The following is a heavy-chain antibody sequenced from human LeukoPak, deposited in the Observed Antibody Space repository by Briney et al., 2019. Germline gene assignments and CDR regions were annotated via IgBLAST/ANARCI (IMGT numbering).Heavy chain of an antibody. Sequence: RTGGSLRLSCAASGFTFSSYWMHWVRQAPGKGLVWVSRISNDGSSTSYADSVKGRFTISRDNAKNSLYLQMNSLRAEDTAIYYCARDRNYYDGTTYYDVFDVWGQGTLVTVSS. CDR1: GFTFSSYW. CDR2: ISNDGSST. CDR3: ARDRNYYDGTTYYDVFDV. J-gene: IGHJ3*01. V-gene: IGHV3-74*01. D-gene: IGHD3-22*01.